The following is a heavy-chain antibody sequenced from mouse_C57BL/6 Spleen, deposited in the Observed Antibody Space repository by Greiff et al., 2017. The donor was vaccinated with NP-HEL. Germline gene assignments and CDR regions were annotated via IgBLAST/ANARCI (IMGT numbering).Heavy chain of an antibody. CDR1: GYAFSSSW. V-gene: IGHV1-82*01. CDR2: IYPGDGGT. J-gene: IGHJ3*01. Sequence: VQLQQSGPELVKPGASVKISCKASGYAFSSSWMNWVKQRPGKGLEWIGRIYPGDGGTNYNGKFKGKATLTADKSSSTAYMQLSSLTSEDSAVYFWAGSWSGWFAYWGQGTLVTVSA. CDR3: AGSWSGWFAY.